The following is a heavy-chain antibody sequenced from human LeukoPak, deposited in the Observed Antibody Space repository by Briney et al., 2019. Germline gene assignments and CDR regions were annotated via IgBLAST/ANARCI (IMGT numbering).Heavy chain of an antibody. CDR1: GYSFTGYY. V-gene: IGHV1-2*02. J-gene: IGHJ4*02. CDR2: INPNSGGT. D-gene: IGHD2-21*02. Sequence: ASVKDSCKPSGYSFTGYYMHCVRQAPGQGLECLGWINPNSGGTNYAQKFQGRVTMTRDTSISTAYMELSRLRSDDTAVYYCAGMGGSYCGGGCDFDYWGQGTLVTVSS. CDR3: AGMGGSYCGGGCDFDY.